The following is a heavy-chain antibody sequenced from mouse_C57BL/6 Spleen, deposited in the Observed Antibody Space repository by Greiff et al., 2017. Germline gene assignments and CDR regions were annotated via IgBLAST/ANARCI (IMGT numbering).Heavy chain of an antibody. V-gene: IGHV2-9-1*01. Sequence: QVQLKQSGPGLVAPSQSLSITCTVSGFSLTSYAISWVRQPPGKGLEWLGVIWTGGGTTYNSALKSRLSISKDNSKSQVFLKMNSLQTDDTARYYCARNYYYGSSWFAYWGQGTLVTVSA. CDR2: IWTGGGT. J-gene: IGHJ3*01. CDR1: GFSLTSYA. D-gene: IGHD1-1*01. CDR3: ARNYYYGSSWFAY.